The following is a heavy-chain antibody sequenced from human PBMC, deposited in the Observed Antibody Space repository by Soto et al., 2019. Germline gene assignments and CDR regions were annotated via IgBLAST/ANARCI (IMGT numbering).Heavy chain of an antibody. CDR3: ARDPIEYISYVSAEYFQH. CDR2: IIPIFGTA. Sequence: QVQLVQSGAEVKKPGSSVKVSCKASGGTFSSYAVSWVRQAPGQGLEWMGGIIPIFGTANYAQKFQGRVTITADESTSTAYMELSSLRSEDTAVYYCARDPIEYISYVSAEYFQHWGQGTLVTVSS. J-gene: IGHJ1*01. V-gene: IGHV1-69*01. CDR1: GGTFSSYA. D-gene: IGHD6-6*01.